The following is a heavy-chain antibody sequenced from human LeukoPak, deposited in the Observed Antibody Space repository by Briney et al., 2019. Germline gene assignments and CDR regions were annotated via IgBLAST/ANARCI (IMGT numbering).Heavy chain of an antibody. V-gene: IGHV4-30-2*01. Sequence: SETLSLTCAVSGGSISSGGYSWSWIRQPPGKGLEWIGYIYHSGSTYYNPSLKSRVTISVDRSKNQFSLKLSSVTAADTAVYYCARDSDLGALDPWGQGTLVTVSS. CDR3: ARDSDLGALDP. D-gene: IGHD1-26*01. CDR1: GGSISSGGYS. CDR2: IYHSGST. J-gene: IGHJ5*02.